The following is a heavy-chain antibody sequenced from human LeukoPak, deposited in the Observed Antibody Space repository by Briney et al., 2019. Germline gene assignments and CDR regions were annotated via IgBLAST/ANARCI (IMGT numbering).Heavy chain of an antibody. J-gene: IGHJ4*02. CDR2: ISGSGGRT. Sequence: PGGSLRLSCAASGFTFGSYAMNWVRQAPGKGLEWVSTISGSGGRTYYADSVKGRFTISRDNSKNTLYLQMNSLRVEDTAVYYCARDFCSAGSCYPDNWGQGTLVTVSS. CDR3: ARDFCSAGSCYPDN. D-gene: IGHD2-15*01. V-gene: IGHV3-23*01. CDR1: GFTFGSYA.